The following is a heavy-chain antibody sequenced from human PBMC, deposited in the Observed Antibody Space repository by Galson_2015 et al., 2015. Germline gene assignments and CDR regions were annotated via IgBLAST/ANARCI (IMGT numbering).Heavy chain of an antibody. CDR2: IDWDDDK. D-gene: IGHD5-18*01. J-gene: IGHJ4*02. CDR3: ARSKGTRAGYSYGPPDY. Sequence: PALVKPTQTLTLTRTFSGFSLSTSGMCVSWIRQSPGKALEWLALIDWDDDKYYSTSLKTRLTISKDASKNQVVLTMTNMDPVDTATYYCARSKGTRAGYSYGPPDYWGQGTLVTVSS. CDR1: GFSLSTSGMC. V-gene: IGHV2-70*01.